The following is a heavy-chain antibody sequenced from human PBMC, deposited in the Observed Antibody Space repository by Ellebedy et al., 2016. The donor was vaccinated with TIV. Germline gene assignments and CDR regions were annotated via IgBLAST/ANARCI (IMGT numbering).Heavy chain of an antibody. Sequence: SETLSLXXAVSGASISRYSWTWIRQPPGKGLEWIGHIFFDGDTKYNPSLESRVTMSVDTSKNQFSLNLRSVTAADRAVYYCVRFDYDVEGYYGLDVWGRGTTVTVSS. D-gene: IGHD3-16*01. CDR1: GASISRYS. CDR3: VRFDYDVEGYYGLDV. V-gene: IGHV4-59*01. J-gene: IGHJ6*02. CDR2: IFFDGDT.